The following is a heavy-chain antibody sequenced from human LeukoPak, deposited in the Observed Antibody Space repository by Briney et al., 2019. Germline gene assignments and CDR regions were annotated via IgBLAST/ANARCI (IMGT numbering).Heavy chain of an antibody. CDR2: ISAYNDNT. CDR3: ARDLRPIVEASTGIGY. D-gene: IGHD6-19*01. CDR1: GYIFTSYG. Sequence: ASVKVSCKASGYIFTSYGITWVRQAPGQGLEWVGWISAYNDNTYYAQKFQGRVTMTTDTSTSTAYMELRSLRSDDTAVYYCARDLRPIVEASTGIGYWGQGSLVIVSS. V-gene: IGHV1-18*01. J-gene: IGHJ4*02.